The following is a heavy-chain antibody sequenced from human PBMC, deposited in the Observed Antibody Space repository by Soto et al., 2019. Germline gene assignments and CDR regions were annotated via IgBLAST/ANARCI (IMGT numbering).Heavy chain of an antibody. CDR1: GYTFTSYD. D-gene: IGHD3-9*01. Sequence: ASVKVSCKASGYTFTSYDINWVRQATGQGLEWMGWMNPNSGNTGYAQKFQGRVTMTRNTSISTAYMELSSLRSEDTAVYYCCIVFDWFLLGALYICGRGTTDTGS. CDR2: MNPNSGNT. CDR3: CIVFDWFLLGALYI. V-gene: IGHV1-8*01. J-gene: IGHJ3*02.